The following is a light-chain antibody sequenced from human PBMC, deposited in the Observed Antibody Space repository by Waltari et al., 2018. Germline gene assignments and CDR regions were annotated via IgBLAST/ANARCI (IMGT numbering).Light chain of an antibody. Sequence: VVTQSPATLSLSPGERATLSCTASESVSNSLAWYQQKPGQGPRLLIYEASNRATGIPARFSGSGSGTDFTLTINNVEPEDFALYFCQQRFSWPPTFGGGTKV. CDR3: QQRFSWPPT. CDR1: ESVSNS. J-gene: IGKJ4*01. CDR2: EAS. V-gene: IGKV3-11*01.